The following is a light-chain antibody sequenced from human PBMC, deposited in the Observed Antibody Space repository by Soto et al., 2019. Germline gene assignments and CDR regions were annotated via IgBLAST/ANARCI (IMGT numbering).Light chain of an antibody. CDR1: SSDVGGYNY. CDR3: SSYAGSSNV. Sequence: QSVLTQPPSASGSPGQSVAISCTGTSSDVGGYNYVSWYQQHPGKAPKLMIYEVNKRPSGVPDRFSGSKSGNTASLTVSGLQAEDDADYYCSSYAGSSNVFGTGIKLTVL. J-gene: IGLJ1*01. V-gene: IGLV2-8*01. CDR2: EVN.